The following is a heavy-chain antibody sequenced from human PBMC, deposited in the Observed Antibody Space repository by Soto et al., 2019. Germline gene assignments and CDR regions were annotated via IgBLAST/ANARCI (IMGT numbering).Heavy chain of an antibody. V-gene: IGHV1-18*01. Sequence: ASVKVSCKASGYTFTSYGISWVRQAPGQGLEWMGWISAYNGNTNYAQKLQGRVTMTTDTSTSTAYMELRSLRSDDTAVYYCARDRDIVGVLAAAYYYYGMDFWGPGTTVTVSS. D-gene: IGHD2-15*01. CDR3: ARDRDIVGVLAAAYYYYGMDF. CDR2: ISAYNGNT. CDR1: GYTFTSYG. J-gene: IGHJ6*02.